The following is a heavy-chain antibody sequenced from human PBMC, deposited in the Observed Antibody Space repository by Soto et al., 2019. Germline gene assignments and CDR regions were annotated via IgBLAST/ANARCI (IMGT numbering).Heavy chain of an antibody. D-gene: IGHD3-22*01. Sequence: ASVKVSCKTSGYHFTSYGISWVRQAPGQGLEWMGWISAYNGNTNYAQKLQGRVTMTTDTSTSTAYRELRSLRSDDTAVYYCARVPSQSYYYDSSGYRHLDYWGQGTLVTVSS. CDR3: ARVPSQSYYYDSSGYRHLDY. V-gene: IGHV1-18*01. CDR1: GYHFTSYG. J-gene: IGHJ4*02. CDR2: ISAYNGNT.